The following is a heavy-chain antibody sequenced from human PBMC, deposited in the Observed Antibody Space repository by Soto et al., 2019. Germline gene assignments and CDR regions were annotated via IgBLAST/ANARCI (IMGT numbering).Heavy chain of an antibody. CDR1: GFTFSSYS. J-gene: IGHJ4*02. V-gene: IGHV3-48*04. CDR3: ARDKDWAFDY. Sequence: PGGSLRLSCVASGFTFSSYSMVWVRQAPGKGLEWVSYIFTTSTTIYYAEYVKSRITVSRDNAKNSVFLLLNSLRAEDTAVYYCARDKDWAFDYWGQGT. CDR2: IFTTSTTI. D-gene: IGHD3-9*01.